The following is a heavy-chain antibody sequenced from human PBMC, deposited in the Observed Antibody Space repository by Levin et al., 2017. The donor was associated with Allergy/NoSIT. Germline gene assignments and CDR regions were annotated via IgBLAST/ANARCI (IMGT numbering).Heavy chain of an antibody. CDR1: GDSTSSNHYY. CDR2: IYYSGST. V-gene: IGHV4-39*07. J-gene: IGHJ3*01. Sequence: SQTLSLTCTVSGDSTSSNHYYWAWIRQPPGKGLEYIGSIYYSGSTYYNPSLKSRVTISLDTSKKQFSLTLNSVTAADTAVYYCAKRGREYRSDWNLDVWGQGTLVTVSS. CDR3: AKRGREYRSDWNLDV. D-gene: IGHD6-19*01.